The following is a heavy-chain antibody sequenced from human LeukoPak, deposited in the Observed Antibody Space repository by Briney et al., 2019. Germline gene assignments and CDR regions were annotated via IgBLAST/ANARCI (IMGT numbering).Heavy chain of an antibody. CDR2: ISYDGSNK. J-gene: IGHJ4*02. V-gene: IGHV3-30-3*01. D-gene: IGHD4-11*01. Sequence: GGSLRLSCAASGFTFSSCAMHWVRQAPGKGLEWVAVISYDGSNKYYADSVKGRFTISRDNSKNTLFLQMSSLRAEDTAVYYCAKKYSNSWPAFDYWGQGTLVTVSS. CDR1: GFTFSSCA. CDR3: AKKYSNSWPAFDY.